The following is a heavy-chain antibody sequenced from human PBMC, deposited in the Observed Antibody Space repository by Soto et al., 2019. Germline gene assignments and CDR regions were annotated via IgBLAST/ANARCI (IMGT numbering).Heavy chain of an antibody. CDR2: IYTSGST. D-gene: IGHD2-15*01. V-gene: IGHV4-4*07. J-gene: IGHJ5*02. Sequence: QVQLQESGPGLVKPSETLSLTCTVSGGSISSYYWSWIRQPAGKGLEWIGRIYTSGSTNYNPSLKSRVTLSVDTSKNQVSLQLSSVTAADTAVYYCARWAVGYCSGGSCYSSWFDPWGQGTLVTVSS. CDR3: ARWAVGYCSGGSCYSSWFDP. CDR1: GGSISSYY.